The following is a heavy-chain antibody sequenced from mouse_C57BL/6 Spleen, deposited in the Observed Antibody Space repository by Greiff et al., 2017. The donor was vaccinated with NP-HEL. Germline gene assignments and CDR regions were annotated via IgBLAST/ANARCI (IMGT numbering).Heavy chain of an antibody. CDR3: ARPSYGKGYFDV. CDR1: GYTFTSYW. CDR2: IDPSDSYT. J-gene: IGHJ1*03. Sequence: VQLQQPGAELVRPGTSVKLSCKASGYTFTSYWMHWVKQRPGQGLEWIGVIDPSDSYTNYNQKFKGKATLTVDTSSSTAYMQLSSLTSEDSAVYYCARPSYGKGYFDVWGTGTTVTVSS. D-gene: IGHD2-1*01. V-gene: IGHV1-59*01.